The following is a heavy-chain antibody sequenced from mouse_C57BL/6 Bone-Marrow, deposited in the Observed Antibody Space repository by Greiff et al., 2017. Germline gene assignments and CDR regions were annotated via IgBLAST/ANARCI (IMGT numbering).Heavy chain of an antibody. V-gene: IGHV1-81*01. CDR3: ARRGFITTVVATDY. J-gene: IGHJ2*01. CDR1: GYTFTSYG. Sequence: VQLQESGAELARPGASVKLSCKASGYTFTSYGISWVKQRTGQGLEWIGEIYPRSGNTYYNETFKGKATLTADKSSSTAYMELRSLTSEDSAVYFCARRGFITTVVATDYWGQGTTLTVSS. D-gene: IGHD1-1*01. CDR2: IYPRSGNT.